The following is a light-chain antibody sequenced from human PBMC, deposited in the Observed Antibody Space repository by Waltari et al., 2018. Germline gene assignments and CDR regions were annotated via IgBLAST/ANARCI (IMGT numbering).Light chain of an antibody. V-gene: IGKV1-39*01. CDR3: HQNYSPPPT. J-gene: IGKJ1*01. CDR2: ATS. Sequence: DIQMTQSPSSLSAFVGDRVIITCRASQSIGTSLNWYQQKPGKAPKLLIYATSTLQSGVPSRFSGSGSGTDFTLTISSLQPEDFATYSWHQNYSPPPTFGQGTKVEIK. CDR1: QSIGTS.